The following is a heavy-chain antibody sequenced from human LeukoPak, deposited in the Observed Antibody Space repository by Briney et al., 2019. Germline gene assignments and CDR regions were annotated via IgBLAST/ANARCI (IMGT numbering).Heavy chain of an antibody. CDR1: GGSVSSGSYY. D-gene: IGHD4-17*01. CDR3: ARVRMTTVTTYNWFDP. CDR2: IYYSGSA. Sequence: SETLSLTCTVSGGSVSSGSYYWSWIRQPPGKGLEWIGYIYYSGSASYNPSLKSRVTISVDTSKNQFSLKLSSVTAADTAVYYCARVRMTTVTTYNWFDPWGQGTLVTVSS. V-gene: IGHV4-61*01. J-gene: IGHJ5*02.